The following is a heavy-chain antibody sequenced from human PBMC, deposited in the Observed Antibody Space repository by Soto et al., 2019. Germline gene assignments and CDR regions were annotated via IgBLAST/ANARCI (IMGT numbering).Heavy chain of an antibody. V-gene: IGHV1-69*01. CDR2: IIPIFGTA. CDR3: AREGMDSSGDHDAFDI. J-gene: IGHJ3*02. CDR1: GGTFSSYA. Sequence: QVQLVQSGAEVKKPGSSVKVSCKASGGTFSSYAISWVRQAPGQGLEWMGGIIPIFGTANYAQKFQGRVTITADESTSTAYMELSSLRSEDTAVYYWAREGMDSSGDHDAFDIWGQGTMVTVSS. D-gene: IGHD6-19*01.